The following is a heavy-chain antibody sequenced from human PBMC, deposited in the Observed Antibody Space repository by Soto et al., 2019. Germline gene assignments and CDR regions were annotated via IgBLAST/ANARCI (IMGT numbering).Heavy chain of an antibody. CDR2: IWYDGTQK. CDR3: ARAGGTTVTGLWHFDS. V-gene: IGHV3-33*01. CDR1: GFTFNTYS. D-gene: IGHD4-17*01. Sequence: GGSLRLSCEASGFTFNTYSMHWVRQPPGKGLEWLAAIWYDGTQKYYADSVRGRFIISRDNSKKTLYLEMNSLRAEDTAVYYCARAGGTTVTGLWHFDSWGQGTLVTVSS. J-gene: IGHJ4*02.